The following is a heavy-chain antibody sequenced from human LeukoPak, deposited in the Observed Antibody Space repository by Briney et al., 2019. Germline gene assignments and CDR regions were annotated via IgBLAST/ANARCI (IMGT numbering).Heavy chain of an antibody. V-gene: IGHV3-15*07. Sequence: PGGSLRLSCAASGFTFTNAWMNWVRQAPGKGLEWVGRIKSKADGETIDYAAPVKGRFTISRNDSKNTLYLQMNSLKTEDTAVYYCTTDAYCGGDCYSGYFQHWGQGTLVTVSS. CDR1: GFTFTNAW. D-gene: IGHD2-21*02. J-gene: IGHJ1*01. CDR2: IKSKADGETI. CDR3: TTDAYCGGDCYSGYFQH.